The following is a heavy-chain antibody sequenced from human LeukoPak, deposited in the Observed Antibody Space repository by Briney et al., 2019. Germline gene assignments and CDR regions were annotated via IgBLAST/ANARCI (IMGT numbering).Heavy chain of an antibody. CDR3: AKDVSYGDYVFFEDDAFDI. Sequence: GGSLRLSCAASGFTVSSNYMSWVRQAPGKGLEWVSVIYSGGSTYYADSVKGRFTISRDNSKNTLYLQMNSLRAEDTAVYYCAKDVSYGDYVFFEDDAFDIWGQGTMVTVSS. J-gene: IGHJ3*02. V-gene: IGHV3-66*01. D-gene: IGHD4-17*01. CDR2: IYSGGST. CDR1: GFTVSSNY.